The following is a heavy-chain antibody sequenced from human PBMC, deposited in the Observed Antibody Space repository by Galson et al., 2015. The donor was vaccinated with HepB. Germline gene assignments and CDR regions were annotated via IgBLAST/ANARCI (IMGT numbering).Heavy chain of an antibody. V-gene: IGHV3-11*06. D-gene: IGHD4-17*01. CDR1: GFIFSDYY. Sequence: SLRLSCAASGFIFSDYYMSWIRQAPGKGLEWPSYISGGTTYSNYADSVKGRFTISRDNAKNSLYLQINSLRADDTAVYYCARVADSDYGDHTHFDYWGQGSLVTVSS. CDR3: ARVADSDYGDHTHFDY. CDR2: ISGGTTYS. J-gene: IGHJ4*02.